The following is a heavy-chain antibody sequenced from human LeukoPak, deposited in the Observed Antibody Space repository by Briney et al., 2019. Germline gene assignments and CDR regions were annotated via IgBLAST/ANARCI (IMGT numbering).Heavy chain of an antibody. CDR1: GFTFSSYA. J-gene: IGHJ4*02. CDR2: ISGSGGGT. D-gene: IGHD1-26*01. CDR3: VKDLGRYRNNCFDY. V-gene: IGHV3-23*01. Sequence: GGSLRLSCAAAGFTFSSYAMSWVRQAPEKGLEWFSTISGSGGGTYYADSVKGQFTISRDDSKNTLYLQMNSLRAEDTAVYYCVKDLGRYRNNCFDYWGQGSLVTVSS.